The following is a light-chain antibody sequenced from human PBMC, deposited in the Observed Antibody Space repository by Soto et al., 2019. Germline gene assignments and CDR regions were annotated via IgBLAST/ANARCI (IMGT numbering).Light chain of an antibody. CDR2: WAS. CDR3: QQYYRPST. CDR1: QSVLYSSNNKNY. J-gene: IGKJ1*01. Sequence: DIVMTQSPESLAVSLGERATINCKSSQSVLYSSNNKNYLAWYQQKPGQPPKLLIYWASTRESGVPDRFSGSGSETDFTLTISSLQAEDVAVYYCQQYYRPSTFGQGTKVEIK. V-gene: IGKV4-1*01.